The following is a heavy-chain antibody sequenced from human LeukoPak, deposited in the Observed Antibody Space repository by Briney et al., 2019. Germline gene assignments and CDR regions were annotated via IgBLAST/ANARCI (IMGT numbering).Heavy chain of an antibody. CDR3: ASSIVVTITSFDY. J-gene: IGHJ4*02. D-gene: IGHD5-12*01. Sequence: PSETLSLTCTVSGGSISPYYWSWIRQPPGKGLEWIGYIYSSANTNYNPSLKGRVTMSVDTSKNQFSLTLSSVTAADTAVYYCASSIVVTITSFDYWGQGTLDTVSS. CDR2: IYSSANT. V-gene: IGHV4-59*08. CDR1: GGSISPYY.